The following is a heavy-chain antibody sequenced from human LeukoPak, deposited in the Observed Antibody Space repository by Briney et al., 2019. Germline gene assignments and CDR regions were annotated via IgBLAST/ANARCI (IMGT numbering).Heavy chain of an antibody. V-gene: IGHV4-39*07. CDR2: VYYNGNT. D-gene: IGHD4-17*01. CDR1: SGSISRSYYY. J-gene: IGHJ6*03. CDR3: ARAPVSTVKNYYYYMDV. Sequence: SQTLSLTCTVSSGSISRSYYYWGWMRQPPGKGLEWIGSVYYNGNTFYSPSLKSRVTISVDTSKNQFSLKLSSVTAADTAVYYCARAPVSTVKNYYYYMDVWGKGTTVTISS.